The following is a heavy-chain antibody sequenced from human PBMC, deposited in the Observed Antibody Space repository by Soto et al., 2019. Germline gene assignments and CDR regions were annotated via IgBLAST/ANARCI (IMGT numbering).Heavy chain of an antibody. D-gene: IGHD2-2*01. CDR2: ISSGGSGI. J-gene: IGHJ3*02. CDR3: ARVKECSSTSCYARDAFDI. CDR1: GFTFSDHY. Sequence: QVQLVESGGGLVKPGGSLRLSCAASGFTFSDHYMSWIRQAPGKGLAWVSYISSGGSGIYYADSVKGRFTISRDNAKNSLYLQMKSLRAEDTAVYYCARVKECSSTSCYARDAFDIWGQGTMLTVSS. V-gene: IGHV3-11*01.